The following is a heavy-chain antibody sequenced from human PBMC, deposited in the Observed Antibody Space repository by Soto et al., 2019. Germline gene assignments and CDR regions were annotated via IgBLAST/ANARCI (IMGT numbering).Heavy chain of an antibody. CDR1: GFTFSNAW. Sequence: GSLRLSCAASGFTFSNAWMNWVRQAPGKGLEWVGRIKSKTDGGTTDYAAPVKGRFTISRDDSKNTLYLQMNSLKTEDTAVYYCTTATYYDFWSGYWNWFDPWGQGTLVTVSS. D-gene: IGHD3-3*01. CDR3: TTATYYDFWSGYWNWFDP. V-gene: IGHV3-15*07. J-gene: IGHJ5*02. CDR2: IKSKTDGGTT.